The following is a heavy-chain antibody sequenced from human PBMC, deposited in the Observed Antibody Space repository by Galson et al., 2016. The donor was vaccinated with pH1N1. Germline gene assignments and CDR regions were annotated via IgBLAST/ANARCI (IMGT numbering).Heavy chain of an antibody. Sequence: PALVKPTQTLTLTCTFSGFSVRTSGVGVAWIRQPPGKALEWLALIYWDDDQRYSPSLKNRLTITNDISKNQVVLTMTNMDPADTATYYCAHREVTITNAFDVWGQGTMVTVSS. CDR3: AHREVTITNAFDV. V-gene: IGHV2-5*02. CDR1: GFSVRTSGVG. J-gene: IGHJ3*01. CDR2: IYWDDDQ. D-gene: IGHD5-12*01.